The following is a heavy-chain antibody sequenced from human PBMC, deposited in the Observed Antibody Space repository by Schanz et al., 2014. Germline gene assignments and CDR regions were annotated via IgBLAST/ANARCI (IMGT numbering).Heavy chain of an antibody. CDR1: GGTFSSDT. Sequence: QVHLVQSGADVKKPGSSVKVSCKASGGTFSSDTFSWVRQAPGQGLEWMGRIIPILGIANYAQRFQGRVSITADTSTNTAYMELSSLTSEDTAVHYCARGRGVYDYWGQGTLVTVSS. D-gene: IGHD2-8*01. V-gene: IGHV1-69*02. J-gene: IGHJ4*02. CDR3: ARGRGVYDY. CDR2: IIPILGIA.